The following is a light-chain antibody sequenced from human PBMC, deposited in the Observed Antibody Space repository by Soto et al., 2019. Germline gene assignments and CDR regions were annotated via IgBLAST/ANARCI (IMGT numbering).Light chain of an antibody. V-gene: IGKV1-5*01. CDR3: QQLYTYTLT. J-gene: IGKJ4*02. Sequence: IQMTQCPSTLSASIGDRVTIACRASQGISNWLAWYQQKPGKAPKLLIFHASSLESGVPSRFSGSGSGTEGTLTISSLQPEDVATYYCQQLYTYTLTFGGGTKVDIK. CDR2: HAS. CDR1: QGISNW.